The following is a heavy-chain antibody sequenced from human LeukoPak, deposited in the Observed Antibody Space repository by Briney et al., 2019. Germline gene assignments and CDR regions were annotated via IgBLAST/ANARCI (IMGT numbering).Heavy chain of an antibody. CDR2: IYSGGST. Sequence: GGSLRLSCAASGFTVSSNYMSWVRQAPGKGLEWVSVIYSGGSTYYADSVKGRFTISRDNSKNTLYLQMNSLRAEDTAVYYCARALVAGRYDPWGQGTLVTVYS. J-gene: IGHJ5*02. V-gene: IGHV3-66*01. CDR3: ARALVAGRYDP. CDR1: GFTVSSNY. D-gene: IGHD6-6*01.